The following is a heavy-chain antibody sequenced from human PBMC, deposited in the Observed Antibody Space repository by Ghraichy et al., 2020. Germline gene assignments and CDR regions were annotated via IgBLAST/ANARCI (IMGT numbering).Heavy chain of an antibody. CDR1: GFTFSSYA. Sequence: GGSLRLSFAASGFTFSSYAMSWVRQAPGKGLEWVSAISGSGGSTYYADSVKGRFTISRDNSKNTLYLQMNSLRAEDTAVYYCAKGPYCSSTSCYHGMDVWGQGTTVTVSS. V-gene: IGHV3-23*01. CDR3: AKGPYCSSTSCYHGMDV. CDR2: ISGSGGST. D-gene: IGHD2-2*01. J-gene: IGHJ6*02.